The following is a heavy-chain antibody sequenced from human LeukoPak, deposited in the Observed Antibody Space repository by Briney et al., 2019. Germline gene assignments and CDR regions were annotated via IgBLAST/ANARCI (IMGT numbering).Heavy chain of an antibody. J-gene: IGHJ6*02. CDR2: ISSSSSYI. D-gene: IGHD6-13*01. CDR1: RFTFSSYS. CDR3: ASRYEQQLAIYYYYYGMDV. Sequence: GGSLRLSCAASRFTFSSYSMNWVRQAPGKGLEWVSSISSSSSYIYYADSVKGRFTISRDNAKNSLYLQMNSLRAEDTAVYYCASRYEQQLAIYYYYYGMDVWGQGTTVTVSS. V-gene: IGHV3-21*01.